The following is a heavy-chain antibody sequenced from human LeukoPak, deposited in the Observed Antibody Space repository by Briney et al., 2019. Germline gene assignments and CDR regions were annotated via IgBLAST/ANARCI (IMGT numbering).Heavy chain of an antibody. V-gene: IGHV3-66*01. CDR2: IYSGGLT. Sequence: PGGSLRLSCAASGFTVSTNHMTWVRQPPGKGLEWVSVIYSGGLTYYADSVKGRFTISRDNSKNTLYLQMNSLRAEDTAVYYCASDYDSTLSFDYWGQGTLVTVSS. D-gene: IGHD3-22*01. J-gene: IGHJ4*02. CDR1: GFTVSTNH. CDR3: ASDYDSTLSFDY.